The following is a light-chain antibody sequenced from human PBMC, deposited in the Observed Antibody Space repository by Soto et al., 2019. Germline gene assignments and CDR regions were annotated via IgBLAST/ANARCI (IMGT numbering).Light chain of an antibody. J-gene: IGKJ1*01. CDR3: QQYNSYSWT. Sequence: DIQMTQSPSTLSAFVGDRVTITCRASQSISTWLAWYQQKPGKAPRVMIYKASNLESGVPLRFSGSGSGTEFTLSISSLQPDDSATYYCQQYNSYSWTFCQGTKVEI. V-gene: IGKV1-5*03. CDR2: KAS. CDR1: QSISTW.